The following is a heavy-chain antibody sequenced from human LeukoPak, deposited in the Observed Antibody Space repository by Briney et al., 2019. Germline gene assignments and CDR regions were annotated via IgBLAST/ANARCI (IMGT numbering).Heavy chain of an antibody. D-gene: IGHD2-2*01. CDR2: IYHSGST. CDR1: GYSIGSGYY. J-gene: IGHJ5*02. V-gene: IGHV4-38-2*02. CDR3: ARRVMGQYCSSTSCNNWFDP. Sequence: SETLSLTCTVSGYSIGSGYYWGWIRQPPGKGLEWIGGIYHSGSTYYNPSLKSRVTISVDTSKNQFSLKLSSVTAADTAVYYCARRVMGQYCSSTSCNNWFDPWGQGTLVTVSS.